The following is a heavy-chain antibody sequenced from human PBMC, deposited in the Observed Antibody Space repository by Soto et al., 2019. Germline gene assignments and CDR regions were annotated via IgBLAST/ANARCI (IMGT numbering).Heavy chain of an antibody. V-gene: IGHV1-18*04. J-gene: IGHJ6*02. CDR2: ISAYNGDT. CDR3: ARDPPFSGILRGTPLMDV. CDR1: GYSFTTHG. D-gene: IGHD4-17*01. Sequence: GASVKVSCKASGYSFTTHGISWVRRAPGHGLEWMGWISAYNGDTHYVQRFQGRLTTTTDTSTSTAYMELRSLTSDDTAVYYCARDPPFSGILRGTPLMDVWGQGTTVTVSS.